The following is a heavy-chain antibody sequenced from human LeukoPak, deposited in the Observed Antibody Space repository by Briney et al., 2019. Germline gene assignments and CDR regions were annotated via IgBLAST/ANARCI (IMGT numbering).Heavy chain of an antibody. Sequence: SVKVSCKASGGTFSSYAISWVRQAPGHGLEWMGGIIPIFGTANYAQKFQGRVTITADKSTSTAYMELSSLRSEDTAVYYCAREGNGDYAGEAYYFDYWGQGTLVTVSS. CDR3: AREGNGDYAGEAYYFDY. J-gene: IGHJ4*02. CDR1: GGTFSSYA. V-gene: IGHV1-69*06. CDR2: IIPIFGTA. D-gene: IGHD4-17*01.